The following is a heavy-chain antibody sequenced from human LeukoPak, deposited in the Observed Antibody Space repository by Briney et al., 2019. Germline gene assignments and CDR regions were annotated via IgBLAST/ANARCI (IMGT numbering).Heavy chain of an antibody. CDR2: IKSKIDGGTT. Sequence: NPGGSLRLSCAASGFTFSNAWMSWVRQAPGKGLEWVGRIKSKIDGGTTDYAAPVKGRFIISRDDSKNTVYLQMNSLKTEDTAVYYCTTEQWLTSYYWGQGTLVTVSS. V-gene: IGHV3-15*01. CDR1: GFTFSNAW. D-gene: IGHD6-19*01. J-gene: IGHJ4*02. CDR3: TTEQWLTSYY.